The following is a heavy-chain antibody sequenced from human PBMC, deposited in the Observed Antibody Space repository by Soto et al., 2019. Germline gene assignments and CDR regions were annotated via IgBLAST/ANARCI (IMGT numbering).Heavy chain of an antibody. D-gene: IGHD2-8*02. J-gene: IGHJ2*01. CDR3: ARRVWSDWYFDL. Sequence: QLRLQESGPGLVKPSESLSLTCTASGGSISSTTYYWCWIRQPPGKGLEWIGSIYYSGTTLYNPSLESRVIITVEATKIKFSLKLNSMTAADTAVYYCARRVWSDWYFDLWGRGTLVTVSS. CDR2: IYYSGTT. CDR1: GGSISSTTYY. V-gene: IGHV4-39*01.